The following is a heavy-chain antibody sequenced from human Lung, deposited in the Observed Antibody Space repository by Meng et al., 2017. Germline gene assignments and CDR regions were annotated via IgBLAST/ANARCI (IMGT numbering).Heavy chain of an antibody. Sequence: HITLKESGPTRVKPTQTLTLTCTFSVFSLSATGVGVGWFRQPPGKAPEWLSLIYWDDDKRYSPSLKRRLTISKNTFANQVVLTVTNMDPVDTATYYCAHTSRFSMIIFGGVVVIPDWFDPWGQGILVTVSS. J-gene: IGHJ5*02. V-gene: IGHV2-5*02. D-gene: IGHD3-16*02. CDR2: IYWDDDK. CDR1: VFSLSATGVG. CDR3: AHTSRFSMIIFGGVVVIPDWFDP.